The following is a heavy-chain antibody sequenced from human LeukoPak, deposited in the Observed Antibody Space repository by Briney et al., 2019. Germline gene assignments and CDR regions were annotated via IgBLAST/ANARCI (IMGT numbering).Heavy chain of an antibody. CDR3: ARAYGYDY. Sequence: KPGGSLRLSCAASGFTFSDYYMSWIRQAPGKGLEWVSYITSSSNTNYADSVKGRFTISRDNTKNSLYLQMNSLRVEDTAVYYCARAYGYDYWGQGTLVTVSS. V-gene: IGHV3-11*05. J-gene: IGHJ4*02. D-gene: IGHD5-24*01. CDR2: ITSSSNT. CDR1: GFTFSDYY.